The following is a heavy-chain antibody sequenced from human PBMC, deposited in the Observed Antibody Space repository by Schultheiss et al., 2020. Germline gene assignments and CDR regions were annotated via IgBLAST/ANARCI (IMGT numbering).Heavy chain of an antibody. J-gene: IGHJ4*02. CDR3: ARAVHYYDSSGYYFTY. CDR1: GFTFSSYD. Sequence: GGSLRLSCAASGFTFSSYDMHWVRQATGKGLEWVSAISGSGGSTYYADSVKGRFTISRDNSKNTLYLQMNSLRAEDTAVYYCARAVHYYDSSGYYFTYWGQGTLVTVSS. D-gene: IGHD3-22*01. CDR2: ISGSGGST. V-gene: IGHV3-23*01.